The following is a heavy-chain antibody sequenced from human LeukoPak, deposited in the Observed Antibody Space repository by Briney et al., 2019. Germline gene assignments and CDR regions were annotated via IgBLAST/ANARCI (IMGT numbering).Heavy chain of an antibody. CDR2: ISWNSGSI. CDR3: ARDSRRARYDFRPANDY. V-gene: IGHV3-9*01. D-gene: IGHD3-3*01. J-gene: IGHJ4*02. CDR1: GFTFDDYA. Sequence: PGRSLRLSCAASGFTFDDYAMHWVRQAPGKGLEWVSGISWNSGSIGYADSVKGRFTISRDNAKNSLYLQMNSLRAEDTAVYYCARDSRRARYDFRPANDYWGQGTLVTVSS.